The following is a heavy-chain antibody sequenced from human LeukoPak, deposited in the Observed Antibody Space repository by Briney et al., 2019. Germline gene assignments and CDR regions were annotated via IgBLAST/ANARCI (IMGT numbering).Heavy chain of an antibody. CDR3: ARDPVTAIYYGMDV. CDR2: IIPIFGTA. CDR1: GGTFSSYA. Sequence: ASVKVSCKASGGTFSSYAISWVRQALGQGLEWMGGIIPIFGTANYAQKFQGRVTITADESTSTAYMELSSLRSEDTAVYYCARDPVTAIYYGMDVWGQGTTVTVSS. J-gene: IGHJ6*02. V-gene: IGHV1-69*13. D-gene: IGHD2-21*02.